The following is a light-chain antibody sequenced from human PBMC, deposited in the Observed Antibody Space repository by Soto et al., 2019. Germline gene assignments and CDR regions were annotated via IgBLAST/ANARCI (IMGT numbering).Light chain of an antibody. CDR3: QQYSSSRT. Sequence: DIVLTQSPGTLSLSSGERATLSCRASQSVSSNHLAWYQQKPGQAPRLLIYGGSSRATGIPVRFSGSGSETDFTLTITRLEPQDFAVYYCQQYSSSRTFGQGTKVDIK. CDR2: GGS. CDR1: QSVSSNH. V-gene: IGKV3-20*01. J-gene: IGKJ1*01.